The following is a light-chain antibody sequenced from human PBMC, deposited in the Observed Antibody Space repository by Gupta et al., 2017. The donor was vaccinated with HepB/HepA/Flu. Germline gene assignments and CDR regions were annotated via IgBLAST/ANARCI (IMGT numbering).Light chain of an antibody. CDR1: QSVLYSSNNKNY. V-gene: IGKV4-1*01. CDR3: QQSYSTPLT. Sequence: DIVMTQFPDSLAVSLGERATINCRSSQSVLYSSNNKNYFAWYQQKPGQPPKLLIHWASTRVSGVPARFSGSGSGTDFTLTISSLQAEDVAVYYCQQSYSTPLTFGGGTKVEIK. CDR2: WAS. J-gene: IGKJ4*01.